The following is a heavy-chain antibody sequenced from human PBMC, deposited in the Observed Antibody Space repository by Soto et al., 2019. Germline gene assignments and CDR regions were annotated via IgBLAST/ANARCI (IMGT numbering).Heavy chain of an antibody. CDR3: ARMGPVLLWFGESPYYYYGMDV. Sequence: QLQLQESGPGLVKPSETLSLTCTVSGGSISSSSYYWGWIRQPPGKGLEWIGSIYYSGSTYYNPSLKSRVTISVDTSKNQFSLKLSSVTAADTAVYYCARMGPVLLWFGESPYYYYGMDVWGQGTTVTVSS. CDR1: GGSISSSSYY. D-gene: IGHD3-10*01. J-gene: IGHJ6*02. V-gene: IGHV4-39*01. CDR2: IYYSGST.